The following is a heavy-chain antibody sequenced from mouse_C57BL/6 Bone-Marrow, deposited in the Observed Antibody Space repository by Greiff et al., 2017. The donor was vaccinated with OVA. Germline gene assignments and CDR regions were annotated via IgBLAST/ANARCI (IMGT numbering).Heavy chain of an antibody. CDR1: GYTFTSYD. CDR2: IYPRDGST. CDR3: ASRRARGRVYAMDY. V-gene: IGHV1-85*01. Sequence: QVQLQQSGPELVKPGASVKLSCKASGYTFTSYDINWVKQRPGQGLEWIGWIYPRDGSTKYNEKFKGKATLTVDTSSSTAYMELHSLTSEDSAVYFCASRRARGRVYAMDYWGQGTSVTVSS. J-gene: IGHJ4*01. D-gene: IGHD3-3*01.